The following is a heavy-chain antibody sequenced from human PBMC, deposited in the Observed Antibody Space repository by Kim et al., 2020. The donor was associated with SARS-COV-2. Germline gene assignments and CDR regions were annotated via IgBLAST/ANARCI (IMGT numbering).Heavy chain of an antibody. CDR3: TTDPSAALDY. V-gene: IGHV3-15*01. D-gene: IGHD6-13*01. CDR1: GFTFSNAW. J-gene: IGHJ4*02. Sequence: GGSLRLSCAASGFTFSNAWMSWVRQAPGKGLEWVGRIKSKTDGRTTDYAAPVKGRFTISRDDSKNTLYLQMNSLKTEDTAVYYCTTDPSAALDYWGQGTLVTVSS. CDR2: IKSKTDGRTT.